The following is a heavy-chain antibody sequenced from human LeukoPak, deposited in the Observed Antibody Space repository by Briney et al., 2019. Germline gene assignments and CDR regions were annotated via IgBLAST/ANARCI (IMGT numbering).Heavy chain of an antibody. J-gene: IGHJ5*02. CDR1: GFTFSSYW. V-gene: IGHV3-7*01. Sequence: GGSLRLSCAASGFTFSSYWMSWVRQAPGKGLEWVANIKQDGSEKYYVDSVKGRFTISRDNSKNMLYLQMDSLGPDDTAIYYCARDPSTAPRSTNWAANLFDPWGQGTLVTVSS. CDR2: IKQDGSEK. CDR3: ARDPSTAPRSTNWAANLFDP. D-gene: IGHD6-13*01.